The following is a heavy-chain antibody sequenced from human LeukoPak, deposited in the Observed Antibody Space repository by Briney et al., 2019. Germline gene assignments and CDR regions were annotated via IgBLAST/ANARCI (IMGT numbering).Heavy chain of an antibody. Sequence: GGSLRLSCAASGFTLDDYAMHWVRQAPGKGLEWVSSISWNSGSIGYADSVKGRFTISRDNAKNSLYLQMNSLRAEDTALYYCAKDITMVRGAGYGMGVWGQGTTVTVSS. V-gene: IGHV3-9*01. CDR2: ISWNSGSI. J-gene: IGHJ6*02. CDR3: AKDITMVRGAGYGMGV. D-gene: IGHD3-10*01. CDR1: GFTLDDYA.